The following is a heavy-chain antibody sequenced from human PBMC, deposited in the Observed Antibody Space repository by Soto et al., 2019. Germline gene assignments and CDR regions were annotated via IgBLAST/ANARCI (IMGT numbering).Heavy chain of an antibody. J-gene: IGHJ6*02. Sequence: PGGSLRLSCNASGFSVSSTYMSWVRQAPGRGLEWVAVIESGGSAHYADSVKGRFTISRDDPKNIIYLQMHTLRAEDTAVYYCAKDLGPLRLLNYYFYGLDVWGQGTSVTVSS. V-gene: IGHV3-53*01. CDR1: GFSVSSTY. CDR2: IESGGSA. D-gene: IGHD2-15*01. CDR3: AKDLGPLRLLNYYFYGLDV.